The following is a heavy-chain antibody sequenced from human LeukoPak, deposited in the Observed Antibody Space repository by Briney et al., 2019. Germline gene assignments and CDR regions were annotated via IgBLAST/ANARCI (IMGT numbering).Heavy chain of an antibody. J-gene: IGHJ5*02. Sequence: PGGSLRLSCAASGFTFSSYGMHWVRQAPGKGLEWVAVISYDGSNKYYADSVKGRFTISRDNSKNTLYLQMNSLRAEDTAVYYCAKEDSRWLNNWFDPWGQGTLVTVSS. CDR2: ISYDGSNK. V-gene: IGHV3-30*18. D-gene: IGHD6-13*01. CDR3: AKEDSRWLNNWFDP. CDR1: GFTFSSYG.